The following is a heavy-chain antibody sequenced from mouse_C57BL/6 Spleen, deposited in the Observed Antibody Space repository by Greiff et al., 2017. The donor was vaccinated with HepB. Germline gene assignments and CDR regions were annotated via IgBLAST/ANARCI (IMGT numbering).Heavy chain of an antibody. CDR1: GYTFTSYW. Sequence: QVQLQQPGAELVRPGSSVKLSFKASGYTFTSYWMHWVKQRPIQGLEWIGNIDPSDSETHYNQKFKDKATLTVDKSSSTAYMQLSSLTSEDSAVYYGARAGYGSTYEGFAYWGQGTLVTVSA. J-gene: IGHJ3*01. D-gene: IGHD1-1*01. CDR2: IDPSDSET. CDR3: ARAGYGSTYEGFAY. V-gene: IGHV1-52*01.